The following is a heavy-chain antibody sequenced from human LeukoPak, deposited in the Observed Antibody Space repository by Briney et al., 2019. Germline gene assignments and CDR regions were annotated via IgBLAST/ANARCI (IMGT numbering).Heavy chain of an antibody. D-gene: IGHD3-22*01. CDR2: MYHSGTS. J-gene: IGHJ3*02. CDR1: GGSISSGGYS. Sequence: SQTLSLTCAVSGGSISSGGYSWSWIRQPPGKGLEWIGYMYHSGTSHYNPSLKSRVTISVDRSKNQFSLKLSSVTAADTAVYYCVRGYYYDSSGYWVRAFDIWGQGTMVTVSS. V-gene: IGHV4-30-2*01. CDR3: VRGYYYDSSGYWVRAFDI.